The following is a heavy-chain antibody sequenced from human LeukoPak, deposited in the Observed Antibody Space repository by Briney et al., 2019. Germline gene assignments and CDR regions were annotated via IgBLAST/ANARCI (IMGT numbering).Heavy chain of an antibody. CDR2: INPSGGST. J-gene: IGHJ4*02. CDR3: AREMPLAVAGTMGWAY. V-gene: IGHV1-46*01. Sequence: GESLKISCKASGYTFTSYYMHWVRQAPGQGLEWMGIINPSGGSTSYAQKFQGRVTMTRDTSTSTVYMELSSLRSEDTAVYYCAREMPLAVAGTMGWAYWGQGTLVTVSS. CDR1: GYTFTSYY. D-gene: IGHD6-19*01.